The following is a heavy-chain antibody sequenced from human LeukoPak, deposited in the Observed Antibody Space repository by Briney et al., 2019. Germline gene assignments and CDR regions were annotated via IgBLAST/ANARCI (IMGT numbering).Heavy chain of an antibody. J-gene: IGHJ4*02. CDR2: FYYTGST. CDR1: GGSINSYS. D-gene: IGHD6-19*01. V-gene: IGHV4-59*08. CDR3: AIKLAVAGLDY. Sequence: SETLSLTCTVSGGSINSYSWSWIRQPPGKGLEWIGYFYYTGSTNYNPSLKSRVTISIDTSKNQFSLKLSSVTAADTAVYYCAIKLAVAGLDYWGQGTLVTVSS.